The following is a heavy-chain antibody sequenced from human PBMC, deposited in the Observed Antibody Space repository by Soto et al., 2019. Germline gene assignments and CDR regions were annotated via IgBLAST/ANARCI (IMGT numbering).Heavy chain of an antibody. D-gene: IGHD2-21*01. Sequence: QVQLVQSGAEVKKPGASVKVSCEASGYTFTDYFIHWVRQAPGQGLEWIGWINPYSGGADLSQKFQCRVTMTRDTSISKAYMEVSSLRSDDTAVFYCARLMHYSHSGGSSHSGFDMWGQGTLVTVSS. CDR1: GYTFTDYF. V-gene: IGHV1-2*02. J-gene: IGHJ3*02. CDR3: ARLMHYSHSGGSSHSGFDM. CDR2: INPYSGGA.